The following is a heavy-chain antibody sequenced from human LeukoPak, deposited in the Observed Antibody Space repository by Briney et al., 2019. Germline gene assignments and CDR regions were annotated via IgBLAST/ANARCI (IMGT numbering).Heavy chain of an antibody. D-gene: IGHD3-22*01. CDR2: ISGSGGST. Sequence: GGSLRLSCAASGFTFSSYAMSWVRQAPGKGLEWVSTISGSGGSTYYADSVKGRFTISRDNAKNTLFLQMNSLRAEDTAVYYCARRRYESSGYYLIDYWGQGTLVTVSS. CDR1: GFTFSSYA. V-gene: IGHV3-23*01. CDR3: ARRRYESSGYYLIDY. J-gene: IGHJ4*02.